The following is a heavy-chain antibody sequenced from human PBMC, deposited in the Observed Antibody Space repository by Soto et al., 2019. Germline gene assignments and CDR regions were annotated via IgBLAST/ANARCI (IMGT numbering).Heavy chain of an antibody. CDR3: ATDRERSIVGATTPPPSYFDY. D-gene: IGHD1-26*01. CDR1: GYTLTELS. CDR2: FDPEDGET. J-gene: IGHJ4*02. Sequence: AXVKVSCKVSGYTLTELSMHWVRQAPGKGLEWMGGFDPEDGETIYAQKFQGRVTMTEDTSTDTAYMELSSLRSEDTAVYCCATDRERSIVGATTPPPSYFDYWGQGTLVTVSS. V-gene: IGHV1-24*01.